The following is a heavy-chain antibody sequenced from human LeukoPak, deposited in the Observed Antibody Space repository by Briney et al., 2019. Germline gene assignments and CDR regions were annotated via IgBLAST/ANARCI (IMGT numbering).Heavy chain of an antibody. J-gene: IGHJ6*03. D-gene: IGHD1-14*01. CDR3: AGDGLRIRTHFYYYYMDV. Sequence: GGSLRLSCAASGFTFSSYAMHWVRQAPGKGLEWVAVISYGGSNKYYADSVKGRFTISRDNSKNTLYLQMNSLRAEDTAVYYCAGDGLRIRTHFYYYYMDVWGKGTTVTVSS. CDR1: GFTFSSYA. V-gene: IGHV3-30*04. CDR2: ISYGGSNK.